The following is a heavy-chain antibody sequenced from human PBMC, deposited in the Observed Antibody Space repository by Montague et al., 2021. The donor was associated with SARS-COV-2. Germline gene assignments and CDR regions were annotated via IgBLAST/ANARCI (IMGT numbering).Heavy chain of an antibody. D-gene: IGHD1-7*01. CDR3: ARLNYWAPFDF. CDR2: VYHTGNT. Sequence: TLSLTCTVSDDSIRRSTYYWGWIRQHPVRGLGWIGYVYHTGNTHYSPSLESRLTISVDTSKNQFSLKLTSVTAADTAIYYCARLNYWAPFDFWGQGALVTVSS. CDR1: DDSIRRSTYY. V-gene: IGHV4-31*03. J-gene: IGHJ4*02.